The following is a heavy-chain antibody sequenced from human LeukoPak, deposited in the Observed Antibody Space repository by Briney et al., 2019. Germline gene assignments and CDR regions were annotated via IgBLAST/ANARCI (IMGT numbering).Heavy chain of an antibody. CDR3: ARGPGAHYYDSSGLRGATYFDY. V-gene: IGHV4-30-4*01. CDR2: IYYSGST. J-gene: IGHJ4*02. CDR1: GGSISSGDYY. Sequence: SETLSLTCTVSGGSISSGDYYWSWIRQPPGKGLEWIGYIYYSGSTYYNPSLKSRVTTSVDTSKNQFSLKLSSVTAADTAVYYCARGPGAHYYDSSGLRGATYFDYWGQGTLVTVSS. D-gene: IGHD3-22*01.